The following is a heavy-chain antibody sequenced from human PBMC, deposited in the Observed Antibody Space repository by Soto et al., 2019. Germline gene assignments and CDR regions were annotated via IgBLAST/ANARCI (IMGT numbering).Heavy chain of an antibody. CDR2: ISGSGGST. V-gene: IGHV3-23*01. D-gene: IGHD2-2*01. Sequence: GGSLRLSCAASGFTFSSYAMSWVRQAPGKGLEWVSAISGSGGSTYYADSVKGRFTISRDNSKNTLYLQMNSLRAEDTAVYYCAKGVTAGSMLSWFDPWGQGTLVTVSS. CDR1: GFTFSSYA. CDR3: AKGVTAGSMLSWFDP. J-gene: IGHJ5*02.